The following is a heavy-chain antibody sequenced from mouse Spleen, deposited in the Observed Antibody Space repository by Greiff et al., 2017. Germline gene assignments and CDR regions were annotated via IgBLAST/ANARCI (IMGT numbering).Heavy chain of an antibody. CDR1: GYTFTDHT. V-gene: IGHV1-78*01. CDR2: IYPRDGST. D-gene: IGHD2-3*01. Sequence: VMLVESDAELVKPGASVKISCKVSGYTFTDHTIHWMKQRPEQGLEWIGYIYPRDGSTKYNEKFKGKATLTADKSSSTAYMQLNSLTSEDSAVYFCARGGYYVWYFDVWGAGTTVTVSS. CDR3: ARGGYYVWYFDV. J-gene: IGHJ1*01.